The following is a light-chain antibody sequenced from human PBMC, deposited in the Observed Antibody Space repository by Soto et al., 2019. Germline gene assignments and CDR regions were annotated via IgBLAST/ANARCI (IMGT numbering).Light chain of an antibody. J-gene: IGLJ1*01. CDR2: DVS. CDR3: SSYTSSSTHNYV. CDR1: SSDVGGYNY. Sequence: QSALTQPASVSGSPGQSITISCTGTSSDVGGYNYVSWYQQHPGKAPKLMIYDVSNRPSGVSNRFSGSKSGNTASLTISGLQAEDEADDYCSSYTSSSTHNYVFGTGTKVTVL. V-gene: IGLV2-14*01.